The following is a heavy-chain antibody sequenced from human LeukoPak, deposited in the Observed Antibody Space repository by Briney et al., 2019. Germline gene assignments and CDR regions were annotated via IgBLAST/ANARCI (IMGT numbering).Heavy chain of an antibody. D-gene: IGHD3-10*01. CDR1: GFSITTNSSSTSNYY. CDR2: VPHSGYT. Sequence: PSETLSLTCTVSGFSITTNSSSTSNYYWGWIRQAPGKGLEWIGSVPHSGYTYSNPSLASRVTLLVDISKNQFSVHLTSVTAADTAKYYCARHGWDYDPGTYYTFDPWGQGTLVTVSS. J-gene: IGHJ5*02. CDR3: ARHGWDYDPGTYYTFDP. V-gene: IGHV4-39*01.